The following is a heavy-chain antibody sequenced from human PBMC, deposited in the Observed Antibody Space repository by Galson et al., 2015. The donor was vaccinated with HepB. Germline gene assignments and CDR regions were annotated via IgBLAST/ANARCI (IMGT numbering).Heavy chain of an antibody. Sequence: SLRLSCAASGFTFTDYSMNWLRQAPGKGLEWVSSMNTCGSHIYYAESVKGRFTISRDNAKNSLYLQMNCLRAEDTAVYYCARSIPYTSSGDYWGQGTLVTVS. V-gene: IGHV3-21*01. J-gene: IGHJ4*02. CDR3: ARSIPYTSSGDY. CDR2: MNTCGSHI. D-gene: IGHD6-6*01. CDR1: GFTFTDYS.